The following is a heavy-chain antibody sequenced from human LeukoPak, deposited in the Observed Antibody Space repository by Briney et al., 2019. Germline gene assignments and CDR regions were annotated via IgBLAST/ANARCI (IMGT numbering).Heavy chain of an antibody. CDR2: IIPIFGTA. CDR3: ARSPRWLPKNYYYYYGMDV. D-gene: IGHD6-19*01. CDR1: GGTFSSYA. V-gene: IGHV1-69*13. J-gene: IGHJ6*02. Sequence: SVKVSCKASGGTFSSYAISWVRQAPGQGLEWMGGIIPIFGTANYAQKFQGRVTITADESTSTAYMELSSLRSEDTAVYYCARSPRWLPKNYYYYYGMDVWGQGTTVTVSS.